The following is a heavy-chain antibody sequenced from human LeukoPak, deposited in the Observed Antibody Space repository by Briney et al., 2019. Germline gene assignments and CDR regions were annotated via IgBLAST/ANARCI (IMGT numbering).Heavy chain of an antibody. CDR3: ARFRVAGYDAFDI. D-gene: IGHD6-19*01. V-gene: IGHV3-9*01. CDR1: GFTFHDYA. Sequence: GRSLRLSCAASGFTFHDYAMHWVRQAPGKGLEWVSGISWNSGSIDYADSVKGRFTISRDNAKNSLYLQMNSLRAGDTAVYYCARFRVAGYDAFDIWGQGTMVTVSS. CDR2: ISWNSGSI. J-gene: IGHJ3*02.